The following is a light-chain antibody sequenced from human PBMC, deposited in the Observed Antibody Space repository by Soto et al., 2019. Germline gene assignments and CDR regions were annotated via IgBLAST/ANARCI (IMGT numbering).Light chain of an antibody. CDR1: QGVSRY. J-gene: IGKJ4*01. V-gene: IGKV3-11*01. Sequence: EIVLTQSPATLSLSPGERAAFSCRASQGVSRYLAWYQQKPGQAPRLLIYDASNRATGVPPRFSGSGSGTVFTLIISSLAPEDFAVYYCQQRSDWPLTFGGGTKVVIK. CDR2: DAS. CDR3: QQRSDWPLT.